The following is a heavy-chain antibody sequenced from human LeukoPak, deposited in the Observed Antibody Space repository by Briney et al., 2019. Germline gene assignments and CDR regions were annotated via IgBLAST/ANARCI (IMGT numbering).Heavy chain of an antibody. J-gene: IGHJ4*02. Sequence: GGSLRLSCAASGFTFSSYAMSWVRQAPGKGLEWVSVIGGSGGGTYYADSVKGRFTISRDNSKNTLYLQMNSLRAEDTAVYYCAKDVPYSSGWYDYWGQGTLVTVSS. CDR2: IGGSGGGT. V-gene: IGHV3-23*01. D-gene: IGHD6-19*01. CDR3: AKDVPYSSGWYDY. CDR1: GFTFSSYA.